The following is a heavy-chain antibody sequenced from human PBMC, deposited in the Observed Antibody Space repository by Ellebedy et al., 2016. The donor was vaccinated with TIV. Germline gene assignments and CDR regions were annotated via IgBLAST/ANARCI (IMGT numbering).Heavy chain of an antibody. V-gene: IGHV4-34*01. CDR3: AREGIVATISGGMDV. CDR1: GGSFSGYY. CDR2: INHSGST. D-gene: IGHD5-12*01. Sequence: SETLSLTCAVYGGSFSGYYWSWIRQPPGKGLEWIGEINHSGSTNYNPSLKSRVTVSVDTSKNQFSLKLSSVTAADTAVYYCAREGIVATISGGMDVWGQGTTVTVSS. J-gene: IGHJ6*02.